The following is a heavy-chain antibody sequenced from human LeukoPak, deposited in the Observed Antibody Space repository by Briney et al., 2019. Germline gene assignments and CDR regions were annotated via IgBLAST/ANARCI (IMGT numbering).Heavy chain of an antibody. J-gene: IGHJ4*02. CDR2: IYPSGST. CDR1: GYSIYTTYY. CDR3: ARVRDYYGSGSYYNEGYYFDY. V-gene: IGHV4-38-2*02. D-gene: IGHD3-10*01. Sequence: SETLSLTCIVSGYSIYTTYYWSWIRQPPGKGLEWIGSIYPSGSTYYNPSLKSRVTMSVDTSKNQFSLKLSSVTAADTAVYYCARVRDYYGSGSYYNEGYYFDYWGQGTLVTVSS.